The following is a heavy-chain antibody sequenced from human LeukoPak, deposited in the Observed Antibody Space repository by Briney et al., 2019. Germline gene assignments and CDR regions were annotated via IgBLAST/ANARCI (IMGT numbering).Heavy chain of an antibody. J-gene: IGHJ5*02. CDR3: ARTGIDNPHPFNWFDP. D-gene: IGHD1-1*01. CDR2: IYYSGST. V-gene: IGHV4-59*08. Sequence: SETLSLTGTVSGGSSSSYYWSWIRQPPGKGLEWIGYIYYSGSTNYNPSLKSRVTISVDTSKNQFSLRLSSVTAADTAMYYCARTGIDNPHPFNWFDPWGQGTLVTVSS. CDR1: GGSSSSYY.